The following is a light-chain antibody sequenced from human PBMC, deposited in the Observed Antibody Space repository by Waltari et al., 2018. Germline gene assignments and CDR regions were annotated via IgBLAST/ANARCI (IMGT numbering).Light chain of an antibody. CDR1: QSVLYNSDNKNY. CDR3: QQYYGTPPRT. Sequence: DIVMTQSPDSLAVSLGERATINCKSSQSVLYNSDNKNYLAWYQQKPGQPPKLLIYWASTRASWVPDRFSGSGSGTDFTLTITSLQADDVAVYYCQQYYGTPPRTFGQGTKVEIK. J-gene: IGKJ1*01. V-gene: IGKV4-1*01. CDR2: WAS.